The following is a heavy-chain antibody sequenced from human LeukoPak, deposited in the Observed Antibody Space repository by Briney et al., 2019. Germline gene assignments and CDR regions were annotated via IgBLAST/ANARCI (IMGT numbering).Heavy chain of an antibody. Sequence: SETLSLTCTVSGGSISSYYWTWVRQPAGKGLEWIGRIYTSGSTNYSPSLKSRVTMSVDTSKNEFSLKLNSVTAADTAVYYCARGSTVAGTARHLDSWGQGTLVTVSS. V-gene: IGHV4-4*07. CDR2: IYTSGST. D-gene: IGHD6-13*01. CDR1: GGSISSYY. CDR3: ARGSTVAGTARHLDS. J-gene: IGHJ4*02.